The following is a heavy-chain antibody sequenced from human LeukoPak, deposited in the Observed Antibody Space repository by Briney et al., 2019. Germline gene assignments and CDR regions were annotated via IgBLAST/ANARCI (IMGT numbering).Heavy chain of an antibody. V-gene: IGHV3-48*02. Sequence: VRSPRLSCTASGFISSSFATNSGRQAPGKGREWVSNISPTYDIYYSDSVRGRFTISRDNAKNSLYLQMNSLRDEDTAVYYCARDHNWGFDYWGQGTLVAVSS. D-gene: IGHD7-27*01. J-gene: IGHJ4*02. CDR2: ISPTYDI. CDR3: ARDHNWGFDY. CDR1: GFISSSFA.